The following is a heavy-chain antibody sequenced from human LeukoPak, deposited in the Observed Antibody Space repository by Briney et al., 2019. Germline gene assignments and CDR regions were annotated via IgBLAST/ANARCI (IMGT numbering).Heavy chain of an antibody. CDR2: IKSQTDGGTA. CDR3: TTGGGATFGS. Sequence: PGGSLRLSCAASGFTFSNAWMSWVRQAPGKGLEWVGRIKSQTDGGTADYVAPVKGRFTISRDDSKTTLYLQMNSLETEDTGVYYCTTGGGATFGSWGQGTLVTVSS. V-gene: IGHV3-15*01. CDR1: GFTFSNAW. D-gene: IGHD3-16*01. J-gene: IGHJ5*02.